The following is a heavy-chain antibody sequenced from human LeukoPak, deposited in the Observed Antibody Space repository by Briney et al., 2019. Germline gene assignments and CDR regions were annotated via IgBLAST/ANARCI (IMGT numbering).Heavy chain of an antibody. CDR2: IRSKRDGGTT. J-gene: IGHJ3*01. V-gene: IGHV3-15*07. D-gene: IGHD2-21*02. Sequence: GGSLRLSCVASGFTFSNTWMNWVRQAPGKGLEWVARIRSKRDGGTTDYAAPVKGRFTISRDDSKNTMYLQMNSLKAEDTAVYYCARDWYYAFDFWGQGTMVTVSS. CDR1: GFTFSNTW. CDR3: ARDWYYAFDF.